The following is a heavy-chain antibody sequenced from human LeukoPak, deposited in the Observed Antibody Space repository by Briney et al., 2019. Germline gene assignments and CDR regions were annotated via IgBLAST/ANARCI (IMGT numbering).Heavy chain of an antibody. CDR3: ARDPTPIYYYDSSGSSYYFDY. Sequence: ASVKDSCKASGYTFTSYYMHWVRQAPGQGLEWMGIINPGGGSTSYAQKFQGRVTITRDTSTSTVYMELSSLRSEDTAVYYCARDPTPIYYYDSSGSSYYFDYWGQGTLVTVSS. CDR1: GYTFTSYY. V-gene: IGHV1-46*01. CDR2: INPGGGST. J-gene: IGHJ4*02. D-gene: IGHD3-22*01.